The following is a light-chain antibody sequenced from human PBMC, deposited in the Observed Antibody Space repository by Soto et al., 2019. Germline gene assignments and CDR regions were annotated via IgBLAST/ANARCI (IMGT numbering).Light chain of an antibody. CDR2: GAS. CDR3: QQYGTSPIT. J-gene: IGKJ5*01. CDR1: QSVNTNY. Sequence: EIVLTQSPGTLSFSPGERATLSCRASQSVNTNYLAWYQQKSGQAPRLLIYGASSRATGIPDRFSGSGSGTDFTLTISRLEPEDVAAYFCQQYGTSPITFGQGTRLEIK. V-gene: IGKV3-20*01.